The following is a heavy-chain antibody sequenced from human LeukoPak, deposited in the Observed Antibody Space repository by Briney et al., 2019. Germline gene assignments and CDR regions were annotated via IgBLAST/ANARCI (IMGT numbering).Heavy chain of an antibody. CDR3: ARDGYYGSGSP. D-gene: IGHD3-10*01. CDR1: GYTFTSYY. Sequence: SVKVSCKASGYTFTSYYMHWVRQAPGQGLEWMGRIIPIFGTANYAQKFQGRVTITTDESTSTAYMELSSLRSEDTAVYYCARDGYYGSGSPWGQGTLVTVSS. J-gene: IGHJ5*02. CDR2: IIPIFGTA. V-gene: IGHV1-69*05.